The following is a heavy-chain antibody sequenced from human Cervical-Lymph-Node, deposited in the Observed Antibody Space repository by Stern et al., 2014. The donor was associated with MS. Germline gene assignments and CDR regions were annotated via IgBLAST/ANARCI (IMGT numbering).Heavy chain of an antibody. CDR1: GGSISSSSYY. V-gene: IGHV4-39*01. CDR2: IYYSGST. Sequence: QLQLQESGPGLVKPSETLSLTCTVSGGSISSSSYYWGWIRQPPGKGLEWIGSIYYSGSTYSNPYLNSRVTISVDTSKNQFSLQRSWVSAADTAVYYCATGITDSYYFDYWGQGTLVTVSS. D-gene: IGHD1-14*01. J-gene: IGHJ4*02. CDR3: ATGITDSYYFDY.